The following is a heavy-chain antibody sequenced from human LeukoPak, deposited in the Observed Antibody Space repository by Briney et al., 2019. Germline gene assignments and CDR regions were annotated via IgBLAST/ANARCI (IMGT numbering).Heavy chain of an antibody. D-gene: IGHD6-19*01. CDR3: AKDSHSSGWYEFDY. J-gene: IGHJ4*02. CDR1: GFTFDDYA. Sequence: PGRSLRLSCAASGFTFDDYAMHWVRQAPGKGLEWVSGISWNSGSIGYADSVKGRFTISRDNAKNSLYLQMNSLGAEDTALYYCAKDSHSSGWYEFDYWGQGTLVTVSS. CDR2: ISWNSGSI. V-gene: IGHV3-9*01.